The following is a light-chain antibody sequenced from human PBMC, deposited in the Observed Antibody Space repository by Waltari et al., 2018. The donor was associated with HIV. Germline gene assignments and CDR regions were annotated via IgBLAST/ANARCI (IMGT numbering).Light chain of an antibody. V-gene: IGKV3-20*01. CDR3: QQYGGSPIT. CDR1: QRVPNSY. Sequence: EIVLTQSPGTLSLSPGERATLSGRASQRVPNSYLAWYQQRPGRAPRLLIYGPSTRATGSPDRFSGGGSGTDFTLTISRLEPEDFAVFYCQQYGGSPITFGQGTRLEIK. J-gene: IGKJ5*01. CDR2: GPS.